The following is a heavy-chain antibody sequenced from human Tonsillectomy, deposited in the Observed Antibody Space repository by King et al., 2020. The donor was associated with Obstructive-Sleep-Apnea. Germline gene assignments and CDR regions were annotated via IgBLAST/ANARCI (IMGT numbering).Heavy chain of an antibody. CDR2: IYYSGST. Sequence: QLQESGPGLVKPSETLSLTCTVSGGSISSSSYYWGWIRQPPGKGLEWIGSIYYSGSTYYNPSLKSRVTISVDTSKNQFSLELSSVTAADTAVYYCARDCYYYDSSGYPDDDFDIWGQGTMVTVAS. CDR3: ARDCYYYDSSGYPDDDFDI. V-gene: IGHV4-39*07. J-gene: IGHJ3*02. CDR1: GGSISSSSYY. D-gene: IGHD3-22*01.